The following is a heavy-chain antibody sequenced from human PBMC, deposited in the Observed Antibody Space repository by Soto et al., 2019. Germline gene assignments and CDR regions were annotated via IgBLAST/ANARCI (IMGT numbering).Heavy chain of an antibody. CDR3: AREYYDSSGYPYYYGMDV. CDR2: ISSSGSTI. CDR1: GFTFSSYE. V-gene: IGHV3-48*03. J-gene: IGHJ6*02. D-gene: IGHD3-22*01. Sequence: GGSLRLSCAASGFTFSSYEMNWVRQAPGKGLEWVSYISSSGSTIYYADSVKGRFTISRDNAKNSLYLQMNSLRAEDTAVYYCAREYYDSSGYPYYYGMDVWGQGTTVTVSS.